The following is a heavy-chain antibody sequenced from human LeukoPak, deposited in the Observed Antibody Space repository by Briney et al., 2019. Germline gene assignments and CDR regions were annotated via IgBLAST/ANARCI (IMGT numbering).Heavy chain of an antibody. D-gene: IGHD7-27*01. Sequence: SGTLSLTCAVSGGSISSSNWWTWVRQPPGKGLEWIGEIYYSGSNNYNPSLKSRATISVDKSKNQFSLNVNSVTAADTAVYYCARSSNGGSDWYLDLWGRGTLVTVSS. J-gene: IGHJ2*01. V-gene: IGHV4-4*02. CDR2: IYYSGSN. CDR3: ARSSNGGSDWYLDL. CDR1: GGSISSSNW.